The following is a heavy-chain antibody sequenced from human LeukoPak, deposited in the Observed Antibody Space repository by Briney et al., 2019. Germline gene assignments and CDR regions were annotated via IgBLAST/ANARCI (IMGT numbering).Heavy chain of an antibody. D-gene: IGHD6-19*01. Sequence: SETLSLTCAVYGGSFSGYYWSWIRQPPGKGLEWIGEINHSGSTNYNPSLKSRVTISVDTSKNQFSLKLSSVTAADTAVYYCARGGSSGWCIYNWFDPWGQGTLVTVSS. J-gene: IGHJ5*02. V-gene: IGHV4-34*01. CDR3: ARGGSSGWCIYNWFDP. CDR2: INHSGST. CDR1: GGSFSGYY.